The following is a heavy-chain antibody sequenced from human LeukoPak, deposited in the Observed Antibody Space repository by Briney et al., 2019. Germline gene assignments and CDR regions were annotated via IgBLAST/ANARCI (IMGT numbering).Heavy chain of an antibody. D-gene: IGHD1-26*01. CDR1: GYTFTSYG. CDR3: ARESSGSGDYYYGMDV. Sequence: ASVKVSCKASGYTFTSYGISWVRQAPGQGLEWMGWISAYNGNTNYAQKLQGRVTMTTDTSTSTAYMELRSLRSDDTAVYYCARESSGSGDYYYGMDVWGQGTTVTVSS. J-gene: IGHJ6*02. V-gene: IGHV1-18*01. CDR2: ISAYNGNT.